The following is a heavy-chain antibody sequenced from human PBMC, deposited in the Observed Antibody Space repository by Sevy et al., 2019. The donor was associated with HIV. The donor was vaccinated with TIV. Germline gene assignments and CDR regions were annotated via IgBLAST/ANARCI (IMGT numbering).Heavy chain of an antibody. J-gene: IGHJ4*02. Sequence: ASVKVSCKASGYTFSVYGFSWVRQAPGQGLEWMGWISSYNGNTNCAQKFQDRVIMTTDTSTSTAYMELRSLRSDDTAIYFCARVLIINQYNRRMAAAHYFDFWGQGTLVTVSS. V-gene: IGHV1-18*01. CDR3: ARVLIINQYNRRMAAAHYFDF. CDR2: ISSYNGNT. D-gene: IGHD6-13*01. CDR1: GYTFSVYG.